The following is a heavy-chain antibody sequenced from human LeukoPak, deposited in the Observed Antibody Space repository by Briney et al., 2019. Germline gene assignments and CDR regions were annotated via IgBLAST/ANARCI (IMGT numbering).Heavy chain of an antibody. CDR3: AREGVTVAAATHY. J-gene: IGHJ4*02. CDR1: GFTFSDYY. CDR2: ISSSGSTI. D-gene: IGHD6-13*01. Sequence: KSGGCLRLSCAASGFTFSDYYMSWIRQAPGKGLEWGSYISSSGSTIYYADAVKGRFTISRDNAKNSLYLQMNSLRAEDTAVYYCAREGVTVAAATHYWGRGTLVTVSS. V-gene: IGHV3-11*01.